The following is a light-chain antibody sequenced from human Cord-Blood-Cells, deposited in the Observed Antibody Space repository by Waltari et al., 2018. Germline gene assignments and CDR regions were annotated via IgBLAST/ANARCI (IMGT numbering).Light chain of an antibody. J-gene: IGLJ3*02. CDR1: SGHSSYA. Sequence: QLVLTQSPSAAASLGASVTLTCTLSSGHSSYAIACPQQQPEKGPRHLMKLNSDGSHSKGDGIPDRFSGSSSGAERYLTISSLQSEDEADYYCQTWGTGIQVFGGGTKLTVL. CDR2: LNSDGSH. V-gene: IGLV4-69*01. CDR3: QTWGTGIQV.